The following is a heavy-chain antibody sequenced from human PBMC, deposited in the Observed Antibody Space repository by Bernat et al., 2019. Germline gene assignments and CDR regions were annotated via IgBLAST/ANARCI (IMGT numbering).Heavy chain of an antibody. Sequence: EVQLLESGGGLVQPGGSLRLSCAASGFTFSSYAMSWVRQAPGKGLEWVSAISGSGGSTYYVDSVKGRFTISRDNSKNTLYLQMNSLRAEDTAVYYCAKDYRLVRRGVIILYYFDYWGQGTLVTVSS. CDR3: AKDYRLVRRGVIILYYFDY. V-gene: IGHV3-23*01. D-gene: IGHD3-10*01. CDR1: GFTFSSYA. CDR2: ISGSGGST. J-gene: IGHJ4*02.